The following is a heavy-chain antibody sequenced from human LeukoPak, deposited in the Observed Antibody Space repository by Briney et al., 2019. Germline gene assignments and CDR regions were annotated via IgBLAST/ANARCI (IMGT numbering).Heavy chain of an antibody. D-gene: IGHD1-26*01. J-gene: IGHJ4*02. CDR3: AKSGGSYYVFDY. Sequence: GGSLRLSCAASGSTFSSYGMSWVRQAPGKGLEWVSAISGSGGSTYYADSVKGRFTISRDNSKNTLYLQMNSLRAEDTAVYYCAKSGGSYYVFDYWGQGTLVTVSS. CDR1: GSTFSSYG. CDR2: ISGSGGST. V-gene: IGHV3-23*01.